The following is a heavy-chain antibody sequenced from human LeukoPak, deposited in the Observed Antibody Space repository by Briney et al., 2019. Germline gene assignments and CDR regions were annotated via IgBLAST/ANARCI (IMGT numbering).Heavy chain of an antibody. Sequence: QPGGSLRLSCAASGFTFSSHWMSWVRQAPGKGLECVAIINKDGSATYFLDSVKGRFTISRDNAKNSLYLQMNSLRAEDTAVYYCARLYCSSICSSYFDSWGQGTLVTVSS. CDR1: GFTFSSHW. CDR3: ARLYCSSICSSYFDS. D-gene: IGHD2-2*01. J-gene: IGHJ4*02. CDR2: INKDGSAT. V-gene: IGHV3-7*05.